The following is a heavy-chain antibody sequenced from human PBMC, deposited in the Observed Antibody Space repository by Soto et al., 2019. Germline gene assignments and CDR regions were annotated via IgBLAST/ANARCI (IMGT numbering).Heavy chain of an antibody. CDR3: AKVHYNTIAYPTTDDYYHGMDV. Sequence: EVQLLESGGGLVQPGGSLRLSCAAAGFTFNNFAMTWVRQAPGKGLEYVASITSSGGSTYYADSVKGRFTISRDYSKETVHPQKRRPKDADTAIYYSAKVHYNTIAYPTTDDYYHGMDVWGQGTTVTVSS. D-gene: IGHD3-22*01. CDR2: ITSSGGST. V-gene: IGHV3-23*01. J-gene: IGHJ6*02. CDR1: GFTFNNFA.